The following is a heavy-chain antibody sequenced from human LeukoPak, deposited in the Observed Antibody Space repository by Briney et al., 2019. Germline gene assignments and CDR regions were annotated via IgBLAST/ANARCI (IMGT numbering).Heavy chain of an antibody. CDR2: ISTTGTT. V-gene: IGHV4-4*07. J-gene: IGHJ4*02. CDR1: GGSISSFY. Sequence: SETLSLTCTVSGGSISSFYWSWIRQPAGKGLEWIGRISTTGTTNYNPSLKSRVTMSVDTSKNQFSLKVNSLTAADTAIYYCARANSHDGSGHFYEFDYWGQGTLVTVSS. CDR3: ARANSHDGSGHFYEFDY. D-gene: IGHD3-22*01.